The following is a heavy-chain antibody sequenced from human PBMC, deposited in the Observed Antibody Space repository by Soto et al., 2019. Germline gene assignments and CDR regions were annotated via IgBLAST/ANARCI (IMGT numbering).Heavy chain of an antibody. J-gene: IGHJ4*02. CDR3: TTDFSNLRFGELLWIDY. CDR2: IKSKTDGGTT. D-gene: IGHD3-10*01. V-gene: IGHV3-15*07. Sequence: GGSLRLSCAASGFTFSNAWMNWVRQAPGKGLEWVGRIKSKTDGGTTDYAAPVKGRFTISRDDSKNTLYLQMNSLKTEDTAVYYCTTDFSNLRFGELLWIDYWGQGTLVTVSS. CDR1: GFTFSNAW.